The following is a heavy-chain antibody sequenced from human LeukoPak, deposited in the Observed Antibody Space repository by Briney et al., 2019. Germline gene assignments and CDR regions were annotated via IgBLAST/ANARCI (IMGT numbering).Heavy chain of an antibody. CDR2: IWYDGTKK. J-gene: IGHJ6*03. CDR3: AKDEYPHYYCMDV. V-gene: IGHV3-33*06. D-gene: IGHD6-6*01. CDR1: GFTFSSYG. Sequence: PGRSLRLSCAASGFTFSSYGMHWVRQAPGKGLEWVAVIWYDGTKKYYADSVKGRLTISRGNSKNTLYLQMNSLRAEDTAVYYCAKDEYPHYYCMDVWGKGTTVTVSS.